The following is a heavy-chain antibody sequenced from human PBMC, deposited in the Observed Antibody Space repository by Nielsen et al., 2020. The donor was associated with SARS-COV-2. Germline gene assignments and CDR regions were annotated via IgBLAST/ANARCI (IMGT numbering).Heavy chain of an antibody. Sequence: SETLSLTCTVSGASISGFYWHWIRLPPGKGLEWIGYIFSSGNTNYNPSLKSRVTISLDTSKNQFSLKLSSVTAADTAVYYCARGVLGDYYYYMDVWGKGTTVTVSS. V-gene: IGHV4-59*01. CDR2: IFSSGNT. CDR1: GASISGFY. CDR3: ARGVLGDYYYYMDV. J-gene: IGHJ6*03.